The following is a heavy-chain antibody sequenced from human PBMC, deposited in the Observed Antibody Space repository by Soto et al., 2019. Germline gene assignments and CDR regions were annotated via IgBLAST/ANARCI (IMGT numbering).Heavy chain of an antibody. CDR2: IISNGVST. D-gene: IGHD6-19*01. J-gene: IGHJ4*02. Sequence: GGSLRLSCSASGFTFSSYAMHWVRQAPGKGLEYVSAIISNGVSTYYADSVKGRFTISRDNSKNTLFLQMSILRAEDTAVYYCVKSEFKKWYSSGWYVYWGQGTLVTVSS. CDR1: GFTFSSYA. V-gene: IGHV3-64D*08. CDR3: VKSEFKKWYSSGWYVY.